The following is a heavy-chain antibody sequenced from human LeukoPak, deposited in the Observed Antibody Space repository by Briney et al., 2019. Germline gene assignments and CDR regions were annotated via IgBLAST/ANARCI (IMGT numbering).Heavy chain of an antibody. D-gene: IGHD3-10*01. CDR3: ARVVGTYYYGSGSVENFDY. J-gene: IGHJ4*02. V-gene: IGHV1-18*01. CDR1: GYTFTSYG. CDR2: ISAYNGNT. Sequence: GASVKVSCKASGYTFTSYGISWVRQAPGQGLEWMGWISAYNGNTNYAQKLQGRVTMTTDTSTSTAYMELRSLRSDDTAVYYCARVVGTYYYGSGSVENFDYWGQGTLVTVSS.